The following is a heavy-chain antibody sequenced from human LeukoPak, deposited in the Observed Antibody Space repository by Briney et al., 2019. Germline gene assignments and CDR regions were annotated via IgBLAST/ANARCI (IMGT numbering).Heavy chain of an antibody. CDR1: GFTFSSYA. CDR3: ARGLIVGATELIDY. D-gene: IGHD1-26*01. J-gene: IGHJ4*02. V-gene: IGHV3-30*04. Sequence: GGSLRLSCAASGFTFSSYAMHWVRQAPGKGLEWEAVISYDGSNKYYADSVKGRFTISRDNSENTLYLQINSLRAEDTAVYYCARGLIVGATELIDYWGQGTLVTVSS. CDR2: ISYDGSNK.